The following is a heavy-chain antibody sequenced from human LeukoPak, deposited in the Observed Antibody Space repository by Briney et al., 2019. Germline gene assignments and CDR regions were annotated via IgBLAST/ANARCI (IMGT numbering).Heavy chain of an antibody. CDR2: INQDESAK. Sequence: TGGSLRLFCAACGFTFRRYWMSGVRQAPGRGLEWVASINQDESAKFYVDSVKGRFTNSRDNAKNSLYLQMNSLRAEDTAVYYCAELGITMIGGVWGKGTTVTISS. J-gene: IGHJ6*04. CDR3: AELGITMIGGV. CDR1: GFTFRRYW. V-gene: IGHV3-7*01. D-gene: IGHD3-10*02.